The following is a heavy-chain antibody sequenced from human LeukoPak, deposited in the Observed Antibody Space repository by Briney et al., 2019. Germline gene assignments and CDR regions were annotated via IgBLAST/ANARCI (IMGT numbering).Heavy chain of an antibody. J-gene: IGHJ4*02. CDR1: GGSFCGYY. CDR2: INHSGST. CDR3: ARLTRRSGNYFEN. D-gene: IGHD1-1*01. V-gene: IGHV4-34*01. Sequence: SETLSLTCAVYGGSFCGYYWSWIRQPPGKGLEWIGEINHSGSTNYNPSLKSRVTISVDTSKNQFSLKLSSVTAADTAVYYCARLTRRSGNYFENWGQGTLVTVSS.